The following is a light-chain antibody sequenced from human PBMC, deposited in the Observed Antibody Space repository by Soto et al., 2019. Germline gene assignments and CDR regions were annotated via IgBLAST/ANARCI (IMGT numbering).Light chain of an antibody. CDR1: QSVSSN. J-gene: IGKJ1*01. CDR2: GAS. Sequence: EIVLTQSPATLSVSPGERATLSCRASQSVSSNYLAWYQQKPGQAPRLLIYGASTRATGIPARFSGSGSGTEFTLTINSLQSEDFAVYYCQQYNNWPRTFGQGTKVDI. V-gene: IGKV3-15*01. CDR3: QQYNNWPRT.